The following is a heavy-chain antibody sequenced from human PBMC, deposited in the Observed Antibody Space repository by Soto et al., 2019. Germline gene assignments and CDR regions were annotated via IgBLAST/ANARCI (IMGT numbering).Heavy chain of an antibody. J-gene: IGHJ3*02. D-gene: IGHD3-10*01. CDR3: ASARGLYYYGSGRGAFDI. CDR1: GGRMCSSGYD. V-gene: IGHV4-39*01. Sequence: PSDSLSLTCAVCGGRMCSSGYDGGLILQPPGKGREWIGSIYYSGSTYYNPSLKSRVTISVETSKNQFSLKLSSVTAADTAVYYCASARGLYYYGSGRGAFDIWGQGTMVTVSS. CDR2: IYYSGST.